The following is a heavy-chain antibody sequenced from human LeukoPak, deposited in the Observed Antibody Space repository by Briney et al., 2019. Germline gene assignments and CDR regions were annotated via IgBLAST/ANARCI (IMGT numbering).Heavy chain of an antibody. CDR2: ISSSGSTI. D-gene: IGHD5-12*01. CDR3: ARGLRDIVATTFDD. CDR1: GFTFSSYE. Sequence: GGSLRLSCAASGFTFSSYEMNWVRQAPGKGLEWVSYISSSGSTIYYADSVKGRFTISRDNAKNSLYLQMNSLRAEDTAVYYCARGLRDIVATTFDDWGQGTLVTVSS. J-gene: IGHJ4*02. V-gene: IGHV3-48*03.